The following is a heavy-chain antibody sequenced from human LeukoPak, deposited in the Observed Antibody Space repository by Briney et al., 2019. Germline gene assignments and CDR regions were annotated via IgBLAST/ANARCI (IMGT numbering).Heavy chain of an antibody. Sequence: SETLSLTCTVSGVSISNYYWGWIRQPPGKGLEWIGSGLYTGNTYSNPSLRSRVTISVDTSKNEFSLKMNSVTAADTAVYYCAREHRSSKYFDSWGQGALMIVSS. J-gene: IGHJ4*02. D-gene: IGHD6-6*01. V-gene: IGHV4-59*05. CDR2: GLYTGNT. CDR1: GVSISNYY. CDR3: AREHRSSKYFDS.